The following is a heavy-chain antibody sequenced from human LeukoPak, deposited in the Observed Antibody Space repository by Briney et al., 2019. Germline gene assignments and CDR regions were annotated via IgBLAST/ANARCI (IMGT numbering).Heavy chain of an antibody. Sequence: SVKVSCKASGGTLSSYAISWVRQGPGEGLECRGRFIPIFGTANYAQKFQGRVTITTDESTSTAYMEPSILRSEDQGVYYRGRTSGSMNVWGKGTTVTVSA. V-gene: IGHV1-69*05. CDR1: GGTLSSYA. CDR3: GRTSGSMNV. D-gene: IGHD1-26*01. J-gene: IGHJ6*04. CDR2: FIPIFGTA.